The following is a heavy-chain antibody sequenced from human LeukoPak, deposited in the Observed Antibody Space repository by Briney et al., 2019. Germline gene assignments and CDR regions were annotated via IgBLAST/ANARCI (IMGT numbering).Heavy chain of an antibody. CDR2: IYYSGST. V-gene: IGHV4-30-4*01. J-gene: IGHJ4*02. D-gene: IGHD5-24*01. CDR1: GGSISRVEYY. CDR3: ARYSRATEKLDY. Sequence: SQTLSLTCTVSGGSISRVEYYWSWIRPPPGKGLEWIGYIYYSGSTSYNPSLRSRVTISVDTSQNQFSLNLSSVTAADTAVYYCARYSRATEKLDYWGQGTLVTVSS.